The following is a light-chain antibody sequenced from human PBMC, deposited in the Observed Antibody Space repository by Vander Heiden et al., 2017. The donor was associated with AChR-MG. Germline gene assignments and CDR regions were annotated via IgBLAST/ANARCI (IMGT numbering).Light chain of an antibody. Sequence: DIQMTQSPSSLSASVGERVTITCRTSQNTRGYLTWYQQKPGKAPKLLIYAASSLQSGVPSRFSGSGSGTDFTLTISSLQSEDFATYYCQQTFTTPPTFGQGTQVEI. CDR2: AAS. V-gene: IGKV1-39*01. CDR3: QQTFTTPPT. J-gene: IGKJ1*01. CDR1: QNTRGY.